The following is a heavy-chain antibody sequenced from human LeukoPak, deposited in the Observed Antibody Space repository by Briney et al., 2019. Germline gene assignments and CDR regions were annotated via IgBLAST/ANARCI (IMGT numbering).Heavy chain of an antibody. Sequence: ASVKVSCKASGYTFTTYYIHWVRQAPGQGLEWMGIINPSNGDTTYAQKFQGRVTMTRDTSTTTVYMELTSLRSEDTAVYHCARDGTSTDDYWGQGTLVTVSS. CDR2: INPSNGDT. CDR1: GYTFTTYY. V-gene: IGHV1-46*01. J-gene: IGHJ4*02. D-gene: IGHD2-2*01. CDR3: ARDGTSTDDY.